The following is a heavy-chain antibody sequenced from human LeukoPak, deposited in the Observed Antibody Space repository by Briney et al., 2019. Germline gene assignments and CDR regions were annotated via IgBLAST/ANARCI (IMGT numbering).Heavy chain of an antibody. V-gene: IGHV3-74*01. Sequence: GGSLRLSCAASRFTFSDYWMHWVRQATGKGLVWVSRFNSDASRPRYADSVKRRFTLYRDNAKNTMYLQKNSLSLEDTALYYCARETREAGSGDHQTDSFDIWGQGTMVSVSS. J-gene: IGHJ3*02. CDR3: ARETREAGSGDHQTDSFDI. D-gene: IGHD2-15*01. CDR1: RFTFSDYW. CDR2: FNSDASRP.